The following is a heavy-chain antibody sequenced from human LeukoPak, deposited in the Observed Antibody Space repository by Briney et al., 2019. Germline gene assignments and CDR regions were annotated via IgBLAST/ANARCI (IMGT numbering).Heavy chain of an antibody. CDR2: ISGDGGST. D-gene: IGHD3-16*01. CDR1: GLTFDDYA. V-gene: IGHV3-43*02. CDR3: AKESGKFDD. J-gene: IGHJ4*02. Sequence: PGGSLRLSCVASGLTFDDYAMHWVRQAPGKGLEWVSLISGDGGSTFYADSVKGRFSISRDNSKNSLYLQMNSLRTGDTAMYYCAKESGKFDDWGQGTLVAVSS.